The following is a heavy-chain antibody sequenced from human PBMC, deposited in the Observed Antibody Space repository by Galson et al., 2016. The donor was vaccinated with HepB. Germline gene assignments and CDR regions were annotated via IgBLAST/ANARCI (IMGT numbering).Heavy chain of an antibody. J-gene: IGHJ3*02. Sequence: SLRLSCAASGFSFSSFSSYAMSWVRQAPGKGLEWGPGISGSGGSTYYADSVKGRFTISTDNSKNTLYLQINSLEAEDTAVYYLSKVVGRFGSGGDAFDIWGQGTMGTVSS. CDR1: GFSFSSFSSYA. CDR2: ISGSGGST. D-gene: IGHD3-10*01. V-gene: IGHV3-23*01. CDR3: SKVVGRFGSGGDAFDI.